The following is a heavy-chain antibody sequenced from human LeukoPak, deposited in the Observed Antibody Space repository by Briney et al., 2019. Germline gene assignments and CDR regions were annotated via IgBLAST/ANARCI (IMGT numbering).Heavy chain of an antibody. V-gene: IGHV4-38-2*01. CDR3: ARHRSGVVVPAADDAFDI. Sequence: SETLSLTCAVSGYSISSGYYWGWIRQPPGKGLEWIGSIYHSGSTYYNPSLKSRVTIPVDTSKNQFSLKLSSVTAADTAVYYCARHRSGVVVPAADDAFDIWGQGTTVTVSS. CDR1: GYSISSGYY. J-gene: IGHJ3*02. D-gene: IGHD2-2*01. CDR2: IYHSGST.